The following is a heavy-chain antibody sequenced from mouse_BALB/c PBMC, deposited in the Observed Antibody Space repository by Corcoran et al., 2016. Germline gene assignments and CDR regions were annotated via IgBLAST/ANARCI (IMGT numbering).Heavy chain of an antibody. CDR2: INPNNGGT. D-gene: IGHD2-3*01. J-gene: IGHJ4*01. V-gene: IGHV1-18*01. Sequence: EVLLPQSGPELVKPGASVKIPCKASGYTFTDYNMDWVKQTPGQSLEWIGDINPNNGGTIYNQKFKGKATLTVDKSSSTAYMELRSLTSEDTAVYYCARSDDSYAMDYGGEGTAVTVS. CDR3: ARSDDSYAMDY. CDR1: GYTFTDYN.